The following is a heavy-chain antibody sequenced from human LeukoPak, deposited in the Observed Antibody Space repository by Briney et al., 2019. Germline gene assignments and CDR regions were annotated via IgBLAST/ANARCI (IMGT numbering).Heavy chain of an antibody. Sequence: GGSLRLSCAASGFTFRNYVIHWVRQAPGKGLEWVAVTSSDLNVKLYADSVKGRFTISRDNSKNTLYLQMNSLRAEDTAVYYCARGIVGASTYYFDYWGQGTLVTVSS. CDR2: TSSDLNVK. CDR3: ARGIVGASTYYFDY. CDR1: GFTFRNYV. V-gene: IGHV3-30-3*01. J-gene: IGHJ4*02. D-gene: IGHD1-26*01.